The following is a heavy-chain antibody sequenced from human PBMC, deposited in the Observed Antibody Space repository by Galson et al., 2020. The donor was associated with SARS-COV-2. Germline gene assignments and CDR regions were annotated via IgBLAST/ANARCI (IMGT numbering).Heavy chain of an antibody. CDR1: GFRFSRNW. Sequence: PGGSLRLSCAASGFRFSRNWMSWVRQAPGKGLQWVANIKQDGSDRYYVDSVKGRFTISSDYAKNSVYLQMNNLTADDTAVYYCARDEDGYNYFWGQGTLVAVSS. CDR2: IKQDGSDR. CDR3: ARDEDGYNYF. D-gene: IGHD1-20*01. V-gene: IGHV3-7*01. J-gene: IGHJ4*02.